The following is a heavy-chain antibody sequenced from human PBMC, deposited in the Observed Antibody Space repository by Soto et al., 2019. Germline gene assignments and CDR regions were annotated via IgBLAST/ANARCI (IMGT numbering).Heavy chain of an antibody. V-gene: IGHV4-30-4*01. J-gene: IGHJ5*02. CDR3: ARADYGDSEKENWFDP. Sequence: PSETLSLTCTVSGGSISSGDYYWSWIRQPPGKGLEWIGYTYYSGSTYYNPSLKSRVTISVDTSKNQFSLKLSSVTAADTAVYYCARADYGDSEKENWFDPWGQGTLVTVPS. CDR2: TYYSGST. D-gene: IGHD4-17*01. CDR1: GGSISSGDYY.